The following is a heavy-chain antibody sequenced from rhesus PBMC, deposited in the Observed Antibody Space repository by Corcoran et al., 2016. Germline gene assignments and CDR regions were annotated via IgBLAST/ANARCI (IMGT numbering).Heavy chain of an antibody. J-gene: IGHJ6*01. CDR2: ISGSDGTT. V-gene: IGHV4-160*01. Sequence: QLQESGPGLVKPSETLSLTCAVSGGSISSNFWGWIRHPPGKGLELIGRISGSDGTTAYSPSLKSRVTISIDTSKTQFSLKGNSVTAADTAVYYCARGSNLSGLDFWGQGVAVTVSS. CDR1: GGSISSNF. CDR3: ARGSNLSGLDF. D-gene: IGHD4-23*01.